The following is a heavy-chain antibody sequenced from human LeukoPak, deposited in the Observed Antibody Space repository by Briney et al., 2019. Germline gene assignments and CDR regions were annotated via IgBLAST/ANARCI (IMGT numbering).Heavy chain of an antibody. CDR3: TRRFSDDSSGYFSY. CDR1: GFTLSGSA. Sequence: GGSLRLSCAASGFTLSGSAMHWVRQASGKGLEWVGRIRSKANNYATAYAAPVKGRFTISRDDSKNTAYLQMNSLITEDTAVYYCTRRFSDDSSGYFSYWGLGTLVTVSS. D-gene: IGHD3-22*01. J-gene: IGHJ4*02. V-gene: IGHV3-73*01. CDR2: IRSKANNYAT.